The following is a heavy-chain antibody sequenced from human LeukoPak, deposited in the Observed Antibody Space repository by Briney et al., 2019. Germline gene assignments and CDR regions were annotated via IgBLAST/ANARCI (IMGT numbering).Heavy chain of an antibody. D-gene: IGHD3-3*01. CDR2: ISGSGGST. Sequence: PGGSLRLSCAASGFTFSSYAMSWVRQAPGKGLEWVSAISGSGGSTYYADSVKGRLTISRDNSKNTLYLQMNSLRAEDTAVYYCAKFGYDFWSGYRKFDYWGQGTLVTVSS. CDR3: AKFGYDFWSGYRKFDY. V-gene: IGHV3-23*01. CDR1: GFTFSSYA. J-gene: IGHJ4*02.